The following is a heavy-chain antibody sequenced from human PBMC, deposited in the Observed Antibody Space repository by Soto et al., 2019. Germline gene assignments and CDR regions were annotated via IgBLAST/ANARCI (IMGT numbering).Heavy chain of an antibody. CDR3: ARNYYDTSALRY. V-gene: IGHV4-59*01. CDR1: GGSISNYY. J-gene: IGHJ4*02. Sequence: PSETLSLTCTVSGGSISNYYWSWIRQPPGKGLEWIGYIYYGGSTNYNPSLKSRVSISVDTSKNQFSLRLSSVTAAYTALYYCARNYYDTSALRYWGQGTLVTVSS. D-gene: IGHD3-22*01. CDR2: IYYGGST.